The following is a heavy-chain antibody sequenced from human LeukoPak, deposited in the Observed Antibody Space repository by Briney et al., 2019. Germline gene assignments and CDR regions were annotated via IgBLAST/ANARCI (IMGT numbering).Heavy chain of an antibody. CDR3: VRLGSTSPGNWYKLFDQ. CDR1: GFPFNKLW. V-gene: IGHV3-7*03. CDR2: IKQDETEK. J-gene: IGHJ4*02. D-gene: IGHD2-2*01. Sequence: GGSPEPSRPTPGFPFNKLWMGLGRPAPGKGPEWVGNIKQDETEKFYLGSVKGRFTISRDNAKNSLYLQMNSLRVEDTALYYCVRLGSTSPGNWYKLFDQWGQGTLVTVSS.